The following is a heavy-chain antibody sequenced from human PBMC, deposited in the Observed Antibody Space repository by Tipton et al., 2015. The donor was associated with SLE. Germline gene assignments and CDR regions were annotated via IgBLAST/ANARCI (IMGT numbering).Heavy chain of an antibody. CDR1: GGSISSSSYY. V-gene: IGHV4-61*02. J-gene: IGHJ5*02. CDR3: AREITGTTRWFDP. D-gene: IGHD1-20*01. Sequence: TLSLTCTVSGGSISSSSYYWSWIRQSAGKGLEWIGRIYTSGSTNYNPSLKSRVTISVDTSKNQFSLKLSSVTAADTAVYYCAREITGTTRWFDPRGQGTLVTVSS. CDR2: IYTSGST.